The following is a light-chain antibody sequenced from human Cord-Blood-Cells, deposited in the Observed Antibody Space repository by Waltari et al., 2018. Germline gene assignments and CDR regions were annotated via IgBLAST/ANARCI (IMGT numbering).Light chain of an antibody. CDR2: YVS. CDR3: SSYTSSNTYV. V-gene: IGLV2-14*01. J-gene: IGLJ1*01. Sequence: QSALTQPASVSGSPGQSITISCTGTSSDVVGYNYVSWYQQHPGKSPKPMIYYVSNGHAGVSNRFSGSKSCNAVSLSFSGLEAEDESDYYCSSYTSSNTYVFGTGTKVTVL. CDR1: SSDVVGYNY.